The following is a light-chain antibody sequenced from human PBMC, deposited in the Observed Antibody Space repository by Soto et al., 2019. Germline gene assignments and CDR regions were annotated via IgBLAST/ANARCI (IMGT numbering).Light chain of an antibody. Sequence: ETLLTQSPATLSLSPGERATLSCRASQSISSYLAWYQQKPGQAPRLLIYDASNRATGIPARFSGSGSGTDFTLTISSLEPEDFAVYYCQQRSNWPPITFGQGTRLEI. J-gene: IGKJ5*01. CDR2: DAS. CDR1: QSISSY. V-gene: IGKV3-11*01. CDR3: QQRSNWPPIT.